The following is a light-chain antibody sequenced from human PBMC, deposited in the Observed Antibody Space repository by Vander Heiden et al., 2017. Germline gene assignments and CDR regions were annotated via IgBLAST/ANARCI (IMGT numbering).Light chain of an antibody. Sequence: EIVLTQSPGTLSLSPGERATLSCRASQSVSSSYLAWYQQKTGQVTRLLSYVASSRATGIPDSFSCSGSGTDFTLTISRLEPEDFAVYYCQQYGSPSRTFGQGTKVEIK. CDR1: QSVSSSY. CDR3: QQYGSPSRT. J-gene: IGKJ1*01. CDR2: VAS. V-gene: IGKV3-20*01.